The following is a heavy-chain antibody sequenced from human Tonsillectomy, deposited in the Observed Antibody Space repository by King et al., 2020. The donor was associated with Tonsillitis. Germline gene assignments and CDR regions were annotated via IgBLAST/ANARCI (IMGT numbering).Heavy chain of an antibody. CDR1: GGSIMSYY. CDR3: ARQVAYGDYWYFYL. Sequence: VKLQESGPGLVKPSEALSLTCTVSGGSIMSYYWTWIRQPPGKGLEWLGHMDYSGSAKYNPSPNSRVNLSLDMSKKKFLLKLTSVTAADTAAYYCARQVAYGDYWYFYLCGRGTLVTVSS. J-gene: IGHJ2*01. V-gene: IGHV4-59*08. CDR2: MDYSGSA. D-gene: IGHD4/OR15-4a*01.